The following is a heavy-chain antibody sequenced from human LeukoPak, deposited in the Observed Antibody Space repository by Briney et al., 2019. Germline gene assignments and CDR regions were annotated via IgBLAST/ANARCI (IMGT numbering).Heavy chain of an antibody. D-gene: IGHD7-27*01. J-gene: IGHJ4*02. CDR3: ARDHWGGFGY. CDR1: GGSISSGGYS. V-gene: IGHV4-30-2*01. Sequence: PSQTLSLTCAVSGGSISSGGYSWSWIRQPPGKGLEWIGYIYHSGSTYYNPSLKSRVTISVDRSKNQFSLKLSSVTAADTAVYYCARDHWGGFGYWGQGTLVTVSS. CDR2: IYHSGST.